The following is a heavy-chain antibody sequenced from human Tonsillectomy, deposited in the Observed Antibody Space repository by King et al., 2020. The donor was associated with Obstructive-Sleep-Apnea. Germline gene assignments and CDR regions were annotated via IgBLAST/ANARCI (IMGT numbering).Heavy chain of an antibody. CDR3: ARGTTIDY. Sequence: QLVQSGAEVKKPGASVKVSCKASGYTFTSYDINWVRLATGQGLGWMGWMNPNSSNTGYAQKFQGRLTMNRDTSISTAYMELSSLRSEDTAVYYCARGTTIDYWGQGTLVTVSS. CDR1: GYTFTSYD. J-gene: IGHJ4*02. V-gene: IGHV1-8*01. D-gene: IGHD1/OR15-1a*01. CDR2: MNPNSSNT.